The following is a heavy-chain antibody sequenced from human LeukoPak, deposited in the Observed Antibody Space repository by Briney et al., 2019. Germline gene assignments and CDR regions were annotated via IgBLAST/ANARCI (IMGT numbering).Heavy chain of an antibody. CDR3: ARHSAVLLWFEELSQTAFDI. J-gene: IGHJ3*02. Sequence: ASETLSLTCTASGGSISSYYWSWIRQPPGKGLEWIGYIYYSGSTNYNPSLKSRVTISVDTSKNQFSLKLSSVTAADTAVYYCARHSAVLLWFEELSQTAFDIWGQGTMVTVSS. D-gene: IGHD3-10*01. V-gene: IGHV4-59*08. CDR2: IYYSGST. CDR1: GGSISSYY.